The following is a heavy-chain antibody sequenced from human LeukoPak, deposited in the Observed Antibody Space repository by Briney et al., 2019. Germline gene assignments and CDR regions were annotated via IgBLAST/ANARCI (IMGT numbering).Heavy chain of an antibody. CDR1: GGSFSGYY. V-gene: IGHV4-34*01. CDR2: INHSGST. J-gene: IGHJ6*02. D-gene: IGHD6-13*01. Sequence: PSETLSLTCAVYGGSFSGYYWSWIRQPPGKGLEWIGEINHSGSTNCNPSLKSRVTISVDTSKNQFSLKLSSVTAADTAVYYCARRIAAAGTPGHSGMDVWGQGTTVTVSS. CDR3: ARRIAAAGTPGHSGMDV.